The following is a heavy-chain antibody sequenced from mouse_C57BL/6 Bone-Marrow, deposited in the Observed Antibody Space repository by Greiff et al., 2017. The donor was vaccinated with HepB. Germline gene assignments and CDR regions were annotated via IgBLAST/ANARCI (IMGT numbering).Heavy chain of an antibody. V-gene: IGHV1-81*01. D-gene: IGHD1-1*01. J-gene: IGHJ4*01. CDR3: ARNYYYGSSLYYDAMDY. Sequence: VKLVESGAELARPGASVKLSCKASGYTFTSYGISWVKQRTGQGLEWIGEIYPRSGNTYYNEKFKGKATLTADKSSSTAYMELRSLTSEDSAVYFCARNYYYGSSLYYDAMDYWGQGTSVTVSS. CDR1: GYTFTSYG. CDR2: IYPRSGNT.